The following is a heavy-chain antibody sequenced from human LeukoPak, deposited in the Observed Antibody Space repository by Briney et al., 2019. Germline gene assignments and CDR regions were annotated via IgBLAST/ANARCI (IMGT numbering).Heavy chain of an antibody. D-gene: IGHD2-15*01. J-gene: IGHJ4*02. CDR1: GFTFSSYN. Sequence: AGGSLRLSCAASGFTFSSYNMKWVRQAPGKGLEWVSHISTSSSTIYYADSVKGRFAISRDNAKNSLYLQMNSLRADDTAVYYCARDSGRGGSCDYWGQGTLVTVSS. CDR2: ISTSSSTI. CDR3: ARDSGRGGSCDY. V-gene: IGHV3-48*04.